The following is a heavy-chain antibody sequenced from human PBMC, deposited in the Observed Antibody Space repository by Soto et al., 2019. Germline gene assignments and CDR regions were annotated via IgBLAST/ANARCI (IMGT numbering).Heavy chain of an antibody. V-gene: IGHV3-48*03. CDR2: ISSSGSTI. D-gene: IGHD3-22*01. CDR1: GFTFSSYE. CDR3: ASQFKVWLSGYGAFDI. J-gene: IGHJ3*02. Sequence: EVQLVESGGGSVQPGGSLRLSCAASGFTFSSYEMNWVRQAPGKGLEWVSYISSSGSTIYYADSVKGRFTISRDNAKNSLYLQMNSLRAEDTAVYYCASQFKVWLSGYGAFDIWGQGTMVTVSS.